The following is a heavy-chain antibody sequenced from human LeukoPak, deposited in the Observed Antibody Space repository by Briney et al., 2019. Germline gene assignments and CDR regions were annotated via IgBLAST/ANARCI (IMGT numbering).Heavy chain of an antibody. Sequence: PSETLSLTCTVSGGSISSYYWSWIRQPPGKGLEWIGYIYYSGSTNYNPSLKSRVTISVDTSKNQFSLKLSSVTAADTAVYYCARGNHSSSWYWGGWAFDIWGQGTMVTVSS. CDR2: IYYSGST. D-gene: IGHD6-13*01. J-gene: IGHJ3*02. CDR1: GGSISSYY. CDR3: ARGNHSSSWYWGGWAFDI. V-gene: IGHV4-59*01.